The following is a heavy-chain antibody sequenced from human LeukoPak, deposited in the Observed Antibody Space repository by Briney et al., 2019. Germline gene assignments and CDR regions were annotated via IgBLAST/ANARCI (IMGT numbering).Heavy chain of an antibody. CDR3: ATMGPVVLPAGRKYFDY. D-gene: IGHD2-2*01. J-gene: IGHJ4*02. CDR1: GSCFTSFW. Sequence: GASLKISCKGSGSCFTSFWIGWVRQMPGKGLEWMGIIYPGDSDTKYSPSFQGQVTISADKSISTAYLQWSSLKASDTAMYYCATMGPVVLPAGRKYFDYWGQGTLVTVSS. V-gene: IGHV5-51*01. CDR2: IYPGDSDT.